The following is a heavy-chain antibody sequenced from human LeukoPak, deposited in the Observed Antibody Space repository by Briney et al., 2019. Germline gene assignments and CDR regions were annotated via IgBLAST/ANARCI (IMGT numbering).Heavy chain of an antibody. V-gene: IGHV3-33*01. CDR3: APYGSGSNPDY. CDR1: GFTFSSYG. Sequence: QPGGSLRLSCAASGFTFSSYGMHWVRQAPGKGLEWVAVIWYDGNNKYYADSVKGRFTISRDNSKNTLYLQMNSLRAEDTAVYYCAPYGSGSNPDYWGQGTLVTVSS. CDR2: IWYDGNNK. D-gene: IGHD3-10*01. J-gene: IGHJ4*02.